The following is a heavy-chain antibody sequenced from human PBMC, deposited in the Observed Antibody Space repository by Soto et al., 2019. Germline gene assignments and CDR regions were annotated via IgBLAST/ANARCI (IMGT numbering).Heavy chain of an antibody. Sequence: ASLSVSCKPSGYTFTSDGIGGVRQAPGQGLGWMGWSSAYNGNTNYAQKLQGRVTMTTDTSTSTAYMELRSLRSDDTAVSYCASSLSPAAAAYYYYYMDVWRHGTPATASS. CDR3: ASSLSPAAAAYYYYYMDV. J-gene: IGHJ6*03. V-gene: IGHV1-18*01. CDR1: GYTFTSDG. D-gene: IGHD6-13*01. CDR2: SSAYNGNT.